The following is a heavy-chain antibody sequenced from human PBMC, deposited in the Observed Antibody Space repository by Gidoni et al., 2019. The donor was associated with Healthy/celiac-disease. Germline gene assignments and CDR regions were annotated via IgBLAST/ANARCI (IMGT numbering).Heavy chain of an antibody. CDR1: GFTFSRYG. J-gene: IGHJ4*02. D-gene: IGHD1-26*01. V-gene: IGHV3-30*02. CDR2: IRYDGSNK. Sequence: QVQLVESGGGVVQPGGSLRLSCAASGFTFSRYGMHWVRQAPGKGLEWVAFIRYDGSNKYYADSVKGRFTISRDNSKNTLYLQMNSLRAEDTAVYYCAKDSTIPLYSGSHRGPFDYWGQGTLVTVSS. CDR3: AKDSTIPLYSGSHRGPFDY.